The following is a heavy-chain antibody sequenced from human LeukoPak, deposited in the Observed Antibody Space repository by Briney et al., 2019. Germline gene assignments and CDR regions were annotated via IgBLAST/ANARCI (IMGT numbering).Heavy chain of an antibody. V-gene: IGHV3-7*01. J-gene: IGHJ4*02. D-gene: IGHD3-10*02. CDR3: VRDPSLCVVGGDY. Sequence: PGGSLRLSCAASKFTFSSYWMSWVRQAPGKGLEWVANIKQDGSEKNYVASVKGRFTISRDNAKNSLFLQMNSLRAEDTAVYYCVRDPSLCVVGGDYWGQGTLVTVSS. CDR1: KFTFSSYW. CDR2: IKQDGSEK.